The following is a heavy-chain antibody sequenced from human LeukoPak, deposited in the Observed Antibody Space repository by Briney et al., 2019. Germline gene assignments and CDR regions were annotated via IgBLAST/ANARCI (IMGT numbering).Heavy chain of an antibody. CDR3: ARDNSWSFDY. CDR2: IDPRGDST. Sequence: ASVKVSCKASGYTFASKSMHWVRQAPGQGLEWMGIIDPRGDSTANARKFQGRVTVTMDTSTSTVYMELSSLTSEDTAVYYCARDNSWSFDYWGQGTLVTVSS. D-gene: IGHD4-23*01. CDR1: GYTFASKS. V-gene: IGHV1-46*01. J-gene: IGHJ4*02.